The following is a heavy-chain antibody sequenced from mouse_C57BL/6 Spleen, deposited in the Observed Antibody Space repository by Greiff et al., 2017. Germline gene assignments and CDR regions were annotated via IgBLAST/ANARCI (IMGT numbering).Heavy chain of an antibody. CDR2: IHPNSGST. D-gene: IGHD2-3*01. J-gene: IGHJ4*01. CDR1: GYTFTSYW. Sequence: QVQLQQPGAELVKPGASVKLSCKASGYTFTSYWMHWVKQRPGQGLEWIGMIHPNSGSTNYNEKFKSKATLTVDKSSSTAYMQLSSLTSEDSAVYYWAPLLYDGHYEGYAMDYWGQGTSVTVSS. V-gene: IGHV1-64*01. CDR3: APLLYDGHYEGYAMDY.